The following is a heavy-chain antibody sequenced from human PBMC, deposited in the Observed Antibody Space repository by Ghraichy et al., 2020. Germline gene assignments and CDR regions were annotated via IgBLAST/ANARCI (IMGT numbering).Heavy chain of an antibody. J-gene: IGHJ3*02. CDR3: ARNFAAAEAFDI. Sequence: GGSLRLSCAASGFTFSSYSMNWVRQAPGKGLEWVSSISSSSSYIYYADSVKGRFTISRDNAKNSLYLQMNSLRAEDTAVYYCARNFAAAEAFDIWGQGTMVTVSS. CDR1: GFTFSSYS. D-gene: IGHD6-13*01. CDR2: ISSSSSYI. V-gene: IGHV3-21*01.